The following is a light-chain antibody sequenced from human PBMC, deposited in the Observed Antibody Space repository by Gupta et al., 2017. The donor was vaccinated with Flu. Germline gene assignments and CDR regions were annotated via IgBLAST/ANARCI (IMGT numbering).Light chain of an antibody. CDR3: FSVDRRGHDRV. CDR1: AFPKKY. V-gene: IGLV3-10*01. J-gene: IGLJ2*01. CDR2: EDF. Sequence: GDAFPKKYADWYRLKSGQAPQLVIYEDFKRPSGIPQRFSGSTSGTVATLTITGAQVEDEADYHCFSVDRRGHDRVFGGGTTLAVL.